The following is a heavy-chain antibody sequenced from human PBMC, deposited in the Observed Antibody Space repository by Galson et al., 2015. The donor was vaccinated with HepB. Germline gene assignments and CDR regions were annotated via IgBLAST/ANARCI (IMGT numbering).Heavy chain of an antibody. CDR2: IIPILGIA. D-gene: IGHD4-23*01. Sequence: SVKVSCKASGGTFSSYTISWVRQAPGQGLEWMGRIIPILGIANYAQKFQGRVTITADKSTSTAYMELSSLRSEDTAVYYCARVRDYGGNPVGYYYGMDVWGQGTTVTVSS. J-gene: IGHJ6*02. V-gene: IGHV1-69*02. CDR3: ARVRDYGGNPVGYYYGMDV. CDR1: GGTFSSYT.